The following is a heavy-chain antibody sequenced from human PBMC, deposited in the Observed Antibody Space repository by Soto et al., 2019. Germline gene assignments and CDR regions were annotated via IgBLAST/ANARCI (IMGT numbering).Heavy chain of an antibody. J-gene: IGHJ6*02. Sequence: QVQLVQSGAEVKKPGASVKVSCKASGYTFTSYGISWVRQAPGQGLEWMGWIGAYNGNTNYAQKLQGRVTMTTDTSTSTAYMELRSLRSDDTAVYYCAMTTVTSSYYYYYGMDVWGQGTTVTVSS. V-gene: IGHV1-18*01. CDR1: GYTFTSYG. D-gene: IGHD4-17*01. CDR2: IGAYNGNT. CDR3: AMTTVTSSYYYYYGMDV.